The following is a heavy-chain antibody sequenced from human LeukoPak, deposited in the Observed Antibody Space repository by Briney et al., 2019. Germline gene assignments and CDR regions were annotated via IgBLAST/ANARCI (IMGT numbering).Heavy chain of an antibody. CDR3: AKEITMVRGFSSFDY. J-gene: IGHJ4*02. D-gene: IGHD3-10*01. Sequence: ASVKVSCKASGYTFTGYYMHWVRQAPGQGLEWMGWINPNSGGTNYAQKFQGRVTMTRDTSISTAYMELSRLRSDDTAVYYCAKEITMVRGFSSFDYWGQGTLVTVSS. V-gene: IGHV1-2*02. CDR1: GYTFTGYY. CDR2: INPNSGGT.